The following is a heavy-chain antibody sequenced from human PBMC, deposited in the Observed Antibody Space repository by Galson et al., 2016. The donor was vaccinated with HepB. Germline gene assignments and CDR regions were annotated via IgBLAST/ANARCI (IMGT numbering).Heavy chain of an antibody. CDR2: IGTGGDT. CDR3: ARSITMVRGNYGMDV. Sequence: SLRLSCAASGFTLRNYDMHWVRQATGKGLEWVSTIGTGGDTYYPDSVKGRFTISRENAKNSLYLQMSSLRAGETAVYYCARSITMVRGNYGMDVWGQGTTVTVSS. CDR1: GFTLRNYD. V-gene: IGHV3-13*04. J-gene: IGHJ6*02. D-gene: IGHD3-10*01.